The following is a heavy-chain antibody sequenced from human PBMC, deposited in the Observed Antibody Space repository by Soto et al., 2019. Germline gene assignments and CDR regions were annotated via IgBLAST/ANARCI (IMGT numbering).Heavy chain of an antibody. V-gene: IGHV5-51*01. J-gene: IGHJ2*01. CDR2: IYPGDSDI. CDR3: SRHAAGNYYESSGSKGRYFDL. Sequence: GESLKISCKHSGFNFPTFWIAWVRQMPGKGLELMGIIYPGDSDIRYSPSFQGQVTISADMTIRTAYLQWGSLKASHAARFYCSRHAAGNYYESSGSKGRYFDLWGSG. CDR1: GFNFPTFW. D-gene: IGHD3-22*01.